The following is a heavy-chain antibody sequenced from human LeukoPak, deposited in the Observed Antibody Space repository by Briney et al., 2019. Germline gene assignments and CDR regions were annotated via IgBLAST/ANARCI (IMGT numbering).Heavy chain of an antibody. Sequence: ASVKVSCKASGYTFTSYGINWVRQAPGQGLEWMGWISAYNGNTNYAQKLQGRVTMTTDTSTSTAYMELRSLGSDDTAVYYCARDYDYYDSSGYYRYFDYWGQGALVTVSS. CDR2: ISAYNGNT. D-gene: IGHD3-22*01. CDR3: ARDYDYYDSSGYYRYFDY. J-gene: IGHJ4*02. CDR1: GYTFTSYG. V-gene: IGHV1-18*01.